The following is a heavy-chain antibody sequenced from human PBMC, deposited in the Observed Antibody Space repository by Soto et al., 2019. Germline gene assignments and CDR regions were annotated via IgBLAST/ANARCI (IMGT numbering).Heavy chain of an antibody. CDR2: ISSSSSTI. CDR3: ARDFPVEFYGDYHDAFDI. CDR1: GFTFSDYY. J-gene: IGHJ3*02. D-gene: IGHD4-17*01. V-gene: IGHV3-11*04. Sequence: PGGSLRLSCAASGFTFSDYYMSWIRQAPGKGLEWVSYISSSSSTIYYADSVKGRFTISRDNAKNSLYLQMNSLRAEDTAVYYCARDFPVEFYGDYHDAFDIWGQGTMVTVSS.